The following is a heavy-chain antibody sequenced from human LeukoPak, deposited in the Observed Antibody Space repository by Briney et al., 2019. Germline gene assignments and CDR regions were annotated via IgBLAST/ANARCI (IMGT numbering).Heavy chain of an antibody. CDR1: GYTFTGYY. V-gene: IGHV1-2*02. J-gene: IGHJ4*02. D-gene: IGHD2-15*01. CDR2: INPNSGGT. CDR3: ARSRRYCNGGSCYSRLDY. Sequence: GASVKVSCEASGYTFTGYYMHWVRQAPGQGLEWMGWINPNSGGTNYAQKFQGRVTMTRDTSISTAYMELSRLRSDDTAVYYCARSRRYCNGGSCYSRLDYWGQGTLVTVSS.